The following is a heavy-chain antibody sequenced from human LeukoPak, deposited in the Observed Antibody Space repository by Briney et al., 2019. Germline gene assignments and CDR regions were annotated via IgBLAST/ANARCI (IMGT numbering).Heavy chain of an antibody. Sequence: PSETLSLTCTVSGASVSSASYWSWIRQPPGKGVEWIAHIYNGVNTNYNPSLKSRVTISVDTSKNQFSLKLSSVTAADTAVYYCARHAPEDYDFWSGYFLRPRYYFDYWGQGTLVTVSS. CDR1: GASVSSASY. CDR3: ARHAPEDYDFWSGYFLRPRYYFDY. D-gene: IGHD3-3*01. J-gene: IGHJ4*02. V-gene: IGHV4-61*01. CDR2: IYNGVNT.